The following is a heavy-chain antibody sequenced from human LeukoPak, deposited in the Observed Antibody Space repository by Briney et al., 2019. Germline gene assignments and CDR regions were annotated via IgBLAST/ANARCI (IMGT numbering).Heavy chain of an antibody. CDR2: IYYSGST. CDR3: ARDKLGIAAAGGDY. Sequence: SETLSLTCSVSGGSISSSTYYWAWVRQPPGKGLEWIASIYYSGSTYYKESLKSRVTIYADTSKNQFSLKLSSVTAADTAVYYCARDKLGIAAAGGDYWGQGTLVTVSS. J-gene: IGHJ4*02. CDR1: GGSISSSTYY. D-gene: IGHD6-13*01. V-gene: IGHV4-39*07.